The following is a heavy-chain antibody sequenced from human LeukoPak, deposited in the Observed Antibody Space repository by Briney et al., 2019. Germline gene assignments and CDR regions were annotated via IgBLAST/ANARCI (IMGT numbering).Heavy chain of an antibody. CDR1: GFTFSTYS. CDR2: ISSSSSTI. J-gene: IGHJ6*04. V-gene: IGHV3-48*01. Sequence: GGSLRLSCAASGFTFSTYSMNWVRQAPGKGLEWVSYISSSSSTIYYADSVKGRFTISRDNAKNSLYLHMNNLRAEDTAVYYCAELGITMIGGAWGKGTTVTISS. CDR3: AELGITMIGGA. D-gene: IGHD3-10*02.